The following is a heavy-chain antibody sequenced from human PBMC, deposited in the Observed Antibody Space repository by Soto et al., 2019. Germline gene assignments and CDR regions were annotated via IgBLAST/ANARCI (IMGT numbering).Heavy chain of an antibody. CDR2: INSDGSST. V-gene: IGHV3-74*01. CDR3: ARRGVGSSWYSDWYFDL. CDR1: GFTFSSYW. Sequence: EVQLVESGGGLVQPGGSLRLSCAASGFTFSSYWMHWVRQAPGKGLVWVSRINSDGSSTSYADSVKGRFTISRDNAKNTLYLQMNSLRAEDTAVYYCARRGVGSSWYSDWYFDLWGRGTLVTVSS. D-gene: IGHD6-13*01. J-gene: IGHJ2*01.